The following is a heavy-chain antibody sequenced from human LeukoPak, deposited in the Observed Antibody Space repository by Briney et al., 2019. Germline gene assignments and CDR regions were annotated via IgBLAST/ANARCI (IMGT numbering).Heavy chain of an antibody. CDR2: ISSTSSYI. CDR1: GFTFSNAW. V-gene: IGHV3-21*01. J-gene: IGHJ4*02. Sequence: GGSLRLSCAASGFTFSNAWMSWVRQAPGRGLEWVSSISSTSSYIYYADSVKGRFTISRDNAKNSLYLQMNSLRAEDTAVYYCAREDNYYGSGTPFDYWGQGTLVTVSS. D-gene: IGHD3-10*01. CDR3: AREDNYYGSGTPFDY.